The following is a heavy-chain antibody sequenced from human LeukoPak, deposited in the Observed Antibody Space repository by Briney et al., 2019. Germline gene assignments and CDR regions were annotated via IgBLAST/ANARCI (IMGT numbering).Heavy chain of an antibody. CDR1: GFSLSTSGVG. D-gene: IGHD2-15*01. Sequence: SGPTLVKPTQTLTLTCTFSGFSLSTSGVGVGWSRQPPGKALEWLALIYWDDDKRYSPSLKSRLTITKDTSKNQVVLTMTNMDPVDTATYYCAHSPTGWPRRAYYFDYWGQGTLVTVSS. CDR3: AHSPTGWPRRAYYFDY. J-gene: IGHJ4*02. V-gene: IGHV2-5*02. CDR2: IYWDDDK.